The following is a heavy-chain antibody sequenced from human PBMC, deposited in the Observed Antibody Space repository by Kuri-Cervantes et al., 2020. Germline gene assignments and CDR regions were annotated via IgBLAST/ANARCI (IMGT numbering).Heavy chain of an antibody. D-gene: IGHD1-26*01. CDR1: GFTFSSYA. CDR3: ARENSGSYPIDY. CDR2: IPCDGRKK. J-gene: IGHJ4*02. V-gene: IGHV3-30*07. Sequence: GESLKISCAASGFTFSSYAMHWVRQAPDKGLEWVAIIPCDGRKKYYADSVKGRFTISRDNAKSSLYLQMNSLRDEDTAVYYCARENSGSYPIDYWGQGTLVTVSS.